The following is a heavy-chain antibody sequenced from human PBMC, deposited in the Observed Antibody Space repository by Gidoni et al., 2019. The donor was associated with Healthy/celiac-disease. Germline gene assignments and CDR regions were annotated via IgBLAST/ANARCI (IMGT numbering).Heavy chain of an antibody. Sequence: EVQLVESGGGLVQPGGSLRLFCAAPGFTFSSYWMSWVRQAPGKGLEWVANITQDGSEKYYVDSVKGRFTISRDNAKNSLYLQMNSLRAEDTAVYYCARSRRDGYIWGQGTLVTVSS. CDR2: ITQDGSEK. V-gene: IGHV3-7*04. CDR3: ARSRRDGYI. CDR1: GFTFSSYW. J-gene: IGHJ4*02. D-gene: IGHD5-12*01.